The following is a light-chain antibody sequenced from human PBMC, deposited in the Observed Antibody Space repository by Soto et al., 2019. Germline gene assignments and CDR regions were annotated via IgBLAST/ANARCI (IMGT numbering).Light chain of an antibody. V-gene: IGLV2-14*01. J-gene: IGLJ3*02. Sequence: QSVLTQPASVSGSPGQSITISCTGTSSDVGAYNYVSWYQQHPGKVPKVIISEVSNRPSGVSNRFSGSKSGNTASLTISGLQAEDEAEYFCSSYTTTNTLWVFGGGTKLTVL. CDR3: SSYTTTNTLWV. CDR2: EVS. CDR1: SSDVGAYNY.